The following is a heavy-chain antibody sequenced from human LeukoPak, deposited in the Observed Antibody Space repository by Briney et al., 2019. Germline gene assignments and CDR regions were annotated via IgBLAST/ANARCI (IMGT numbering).Heavy chain of an antibody. CDR2: IYYSGST. Sequence: PSETLSLTCTVSGGSISSSSYYWGWIRQLPGKGLEWIGSIYYSGSTYYNPSLKSRVTMSVDTSKNQFSLKLSSVTAADTAVYYCARDYYDSSGYSYYFDYWGQGTLVTVSS. CDR3: ARDYYDSSGYSYYFDY. V-gene: IGHV4-39*07. J-gene: IGHJ4*02. CDR1: GGSISSSSYY. D-gene: IGHD3-22*01.